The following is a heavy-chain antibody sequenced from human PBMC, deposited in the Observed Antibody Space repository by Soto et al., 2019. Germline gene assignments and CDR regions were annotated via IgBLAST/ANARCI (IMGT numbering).Heavy chain of an antibody. CDR2: INHSGST. CDR3: AREIPRWYYYDSSANDYGMDV. J-gene: IGHJ6*02. CDR1: GGSFSGYY. Sequence: PSETLSLTCAVYGGSFSGYYWSWIRQPPGKGLEWIGEINHSGSTNYNPSLKSRVTISVDTSKNQFSLKLSSVTAADTAVYYCAREIPRWYYYDSSANDYGMDVWGQGTTVTVSS. V-gene: IGHV4-34*01. D-gene: IGHD3-22*01.